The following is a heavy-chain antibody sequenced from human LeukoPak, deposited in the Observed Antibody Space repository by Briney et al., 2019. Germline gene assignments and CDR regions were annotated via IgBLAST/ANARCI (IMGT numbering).Heavy chain of an antibody. D-gene: IGHD1-26*01. V-gene: IGHV3-74*01. CDR1: GLTFSSHW. J-gene: IGHJ4*02. Sequence: GGSLRLSCAASGLTFSSHWMHWVRQAPGKGLVWVSRITNDGSSTTYADSVKGRFTISRDNAKNMLYLQVNSLRAEDTAVYYCARDLGPKWELLPNLVYWGQGTLVTVSS. CDR2: ITNDGSST. CDR3: ARDLGPKWELLPNLVY.